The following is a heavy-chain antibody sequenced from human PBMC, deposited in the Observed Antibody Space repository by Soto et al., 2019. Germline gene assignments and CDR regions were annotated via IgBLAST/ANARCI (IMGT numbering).Heavy chain of an antibody. J-gene: IGHJ6*02. CDR2: IYWDDDK. CDR3: AHSRCGGDCLQSYSSHYYYGVDV. V-gene: IGHV2-5*02. Sequence: QITLKESGPTLVKPTQTLTLTCTFSGFSLSTGGVGVGWIRQPPGKALEWLALIYWDDDKRYSPSLKSRLTNTKDTSQNQVVLTMTNMDPVDTATYYCAHSRCGGDCLQSYSSHYYYGVDVWGQGTTVTVSS. D-gene: IGHD2-21*02. CDR1: GFSLSTGGVG.